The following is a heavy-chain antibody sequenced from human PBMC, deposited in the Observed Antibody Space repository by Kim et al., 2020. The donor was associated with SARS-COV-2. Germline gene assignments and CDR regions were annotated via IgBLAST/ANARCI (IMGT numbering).Heavy chain of an antibody. J-gene: IGHJ6*03. CDR2: INHSGST. Sequence: INHSGSTNSHPSLKSRVTISVDTSKNQFSLKLSSVTAADTAMYYCASMDVWGKGTTVTVSS. V-gene: IGHV4-34*01. CDR3: ASMDV.